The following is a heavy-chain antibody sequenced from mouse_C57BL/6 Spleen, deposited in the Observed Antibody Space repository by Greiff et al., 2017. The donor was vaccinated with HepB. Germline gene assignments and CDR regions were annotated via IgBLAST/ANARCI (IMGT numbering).Heavy chain of an antibody. CDR3: ARSGSHYYGPYWYFDV. CDR1: VSSFTGYF. CDR2: INPYNGDT. D-gene: IGHD1-2*01. V-gene: IGHV1-20*01. Sequence: SCKPPVSSFTGYFLPWVMQSHGKTLPPPRRINPYNGDTFYNQKFKGKATLTVDKSSSTAHMELRSLTSEDSAVYYCARSGSHYYGPYWYFDVWGTGTTVTVSS. J-gene: IGHJ1*03.